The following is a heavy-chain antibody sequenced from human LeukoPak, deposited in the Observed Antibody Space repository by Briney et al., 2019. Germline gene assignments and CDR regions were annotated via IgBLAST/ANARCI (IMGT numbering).Heavy chain of an antibody. CDR3: ARDRGIAVAGLDY. CDR1: GGTFSSYA. J-gene: IGHJ4*02. D-gene: IGHD6-19*01. V-gene: IGHV1-69*04. Sequence: SVKVSCKASGGTFSSYAISWVRQAPGQGLEWMGRIIPILGIANYAQKFQGRVTITADKSTSTAYMELSSLRSEDTAVYYCARDRGIAVAGLDYWGQGTQVTVSS. CDR2: IIPILGIA.